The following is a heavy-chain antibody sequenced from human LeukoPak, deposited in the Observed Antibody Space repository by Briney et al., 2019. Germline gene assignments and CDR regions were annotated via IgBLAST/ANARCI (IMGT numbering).Heavy chain of an antibody. J-gene: IGHJ4*02. D-gene: IGHD3-22*01. Sequence: GGSLRLSCAASGFTFSNAWMSWVRQAPGKGLEWVGHNKSKTDGGTTDYAAPVKGRFTISRDDSKNTLYLQMNSLKIEDTAVYHCATEFFQNGYNYWGQGTLVTVSS. CDR2: NKSKTDGGTT. CDR1: GFTFSNAW. CDR3: ATEFFQNGYNY. V-gene: IGHV3-15*01.